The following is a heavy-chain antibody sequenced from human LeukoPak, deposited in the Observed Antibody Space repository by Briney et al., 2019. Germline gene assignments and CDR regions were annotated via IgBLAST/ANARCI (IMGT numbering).Heavy chain of an antibody. D-gene: IGHD1-26*01. CDR1: GFTFSTDG. Sequence: PGGSLRLSCAGSGFTFSTDGMNWVRQAPGKGLEWVSSISPDSGFIPQADSVKGRFTTSRDNAKNSLYLQMESLRVEDTAVYYCANFQTVGVKPFEHWGQGTLVTVSS. CDR2: ISPDSGFI. J-gene: IGHJ5*02. CDR3: ANFQTVGVKPFEH. V-gene: IGHV3-21*01.